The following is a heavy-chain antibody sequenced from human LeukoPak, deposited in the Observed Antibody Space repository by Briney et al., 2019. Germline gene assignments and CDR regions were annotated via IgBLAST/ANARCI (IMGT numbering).Heavy chain of an antibody. CDR2: IISKVDGGTA. Sequence: GGSLRLSCAASGFTFSSYAMSWVRQAPGKGLEWVGRIISKVDGGTADYTAPVKGRFTISRDDSKNTVYLQMNSLKTEDTAVYYCTTSGGTTTRFVDYWGQGNLVSVSS. J-gene: IGHJ4*02. V-gene: IGHV3-15*01. D-gene: IGHD2/OR15-2a*01. CDR3: TTSGGTTTRFVDY. CDR1: GFTFSSYA.